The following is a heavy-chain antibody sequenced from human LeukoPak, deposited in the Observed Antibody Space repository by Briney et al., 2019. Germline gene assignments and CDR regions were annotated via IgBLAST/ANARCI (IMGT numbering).Heavy chain of an antibody. CDR1: GFSFSGYG. CDR2: IRYDGSNE. Sequence: GGSLRLSCAASGFSFSGYGMHWVRQAPGKGLEWVAFIRYDGSNEYYADSVKGRFTISRDKSKNTLSLQMNGLRVEDTAVYYCAKDPGWQLDAFDIWGQGTMVTVSS. J-gene: IGHJ3*02. CDR3: AKDPGWQLDAFDI. V-gene: IGHV3-30*02. D-gene: IGHD6-6*01.